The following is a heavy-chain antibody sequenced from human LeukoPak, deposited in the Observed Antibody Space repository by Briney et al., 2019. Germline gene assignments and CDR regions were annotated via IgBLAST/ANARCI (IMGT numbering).Heavy chain of an antibody. J-gene: IGHJ4*02. V-gene: IGHV3-48*01. CDR1: GFTFSSYS. CDR3: ARDSDLTYYDILTGYLGTFDY. D-gene: IGHD3-9*01. Sequence: PGGSLRLSCAASGFTFSSYSMNWVRQAPGKGLEWVSYISSSSSTIYYADSVKGRFTISRDNSKNTLYLQMNSLRAEDTAVYYCARDSDLTYYDILTGYLGTFDYWGQGTLVTVSS. CDR2: ISSSSSTI.